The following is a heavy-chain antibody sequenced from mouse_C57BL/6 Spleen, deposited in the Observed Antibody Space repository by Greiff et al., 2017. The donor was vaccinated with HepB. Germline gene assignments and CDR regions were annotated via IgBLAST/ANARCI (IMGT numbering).Heavy chain of an antibody. CDR2: IDPANGNT. J-gene: IGHJ4*01. Sequence: EVMLVESVAELVRPGASVKLSCTASGFNIKNTYMHWVQQRPEQGLEWIGRIDPANGNTKYAPKFQGKATITADTSSNTAYLQLSSLTSEDTAIYYWARDGAPVVATGMDDWGQGTSVTVSS. CDR1: GFNIKNTY. V-gene: IGHV14-3*01. D-gene: IGHD1-1*01. CDR3: ARDGAPVVATGMDD.